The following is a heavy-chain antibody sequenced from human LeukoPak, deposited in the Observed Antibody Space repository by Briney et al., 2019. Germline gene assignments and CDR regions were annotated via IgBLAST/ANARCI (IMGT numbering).Heavy chain of an antibody. J-gene: IGHJ3*02. CDR1: GYTFTSYG. CDR3: ARTDRTGALGRFRMRSDAFDI. Sequence: ASVKVSCKASGYTFTSYGISWVRQAPGQGLEWMGWISAYNGNTNYAQKLQGRVTMTTDTSTSTAYMELRSLRSDDTAVYYCARTDRTGALGRFRMRSDAFDIWGQGTMVTVSS. V-gene: IGHV1-18*01. CDR2: ISAYNGNT. D-gene: IGHD3-3*01.